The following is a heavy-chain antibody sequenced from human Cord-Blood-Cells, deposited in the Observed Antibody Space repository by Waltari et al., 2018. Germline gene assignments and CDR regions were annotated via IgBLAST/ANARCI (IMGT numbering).Heavy chain of an antibody. CDR2: SNPNSGGT. CDR3: ARGIWLTGDAFDI. Sequence: QVQLVQSGAEVKKPGASVKVSCKASGYTFTGYYMHWGRQAPGQGLEWMGWSNPNSGGTNYAQKLQGRVTMTRDTSISTAYMELSRLRSDDTAVYYCARGIWLTGDAFDIWGQGTMVTVSS. V-gene: IGHV1-2*02. J-gene: IGHJ3*02. D-gene: IGHD7-27*01. CDR1: GYTFTGYY.